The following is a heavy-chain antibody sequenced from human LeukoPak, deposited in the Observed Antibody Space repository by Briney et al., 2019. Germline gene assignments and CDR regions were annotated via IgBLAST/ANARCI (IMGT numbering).Heavy chain of an antibody. J-gene: IGHJ6*02. D-gene: IGHD4-11*01. Sequence: GGSLRLSCAASGFTVSSNYMSWVRQAPGKGLEWVSVIYSGGSTYYADSVKGRFTISRDNSKNTVDLQMNSLRAEDTAVYYCARLRYSNFLGGMDVWGQGSTVTVSS. CDR1: GFTVSSNY. V-gene: IGHV3-66*04. CDR2: IYSGGST. CDR3: ARLRYSNFLGGMDV.